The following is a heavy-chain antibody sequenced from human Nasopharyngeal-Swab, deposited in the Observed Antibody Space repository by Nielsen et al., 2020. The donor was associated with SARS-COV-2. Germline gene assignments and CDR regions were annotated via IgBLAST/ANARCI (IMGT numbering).Heavy chain of an antibody. V-gene: IGHV4-34*01. Sequence: GSLRLSCAVYGGSFSGHQWSWVRQPPGKGLEWIGEVNHGGGTNYNPSLKSRVTISDATSKNQFSLKLSSVTAADTAVYYCARGGAGVVPAPVLGLGPYYSYYYMDVWGKGTTVTVSS. D-gene: IGHD2-2*01. J-gene: IGHJ6*03. CDR2: VNHGGGT. CDR3: ARGGAGVVPAPVLGLGPYYSYYYMDV. CDR1: GGSFSGHQ.